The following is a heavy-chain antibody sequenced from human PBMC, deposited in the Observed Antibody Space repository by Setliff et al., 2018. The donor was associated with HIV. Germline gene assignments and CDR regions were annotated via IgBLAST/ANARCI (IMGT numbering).Heavy chain of an antibody. D-gene: IGHD2-2*01. J-gene: IGHJ4*02. V-gene: IGHV4-59*11. CDR1: RDSINGHW. CDR2: IHYSGIT. CDR3: ARTHRCCSGNSCSKVSFDS. Sequence: SETLSLTCTVSRDSINGHWWSWIRQPPGKGLEWTGSIHYSGITHYNPSLKSRVTISVDTSKNQFSLKLPSVTAADTAVYYCARTHRCCSGNSCSKVSFDSWGQGALVTVSS.